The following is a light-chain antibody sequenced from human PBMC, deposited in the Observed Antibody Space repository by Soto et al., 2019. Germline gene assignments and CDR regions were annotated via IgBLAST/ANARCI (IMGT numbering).Light chain of an antibody. CDR3: QQYGSSPLT. CDR1: QSVSSSF. J-gene: IGKJ1*01. Sequence: EIVLTQSPGTLSLSPGERATLSCRASQSVSSSFFAWYQQKPGQAPRLLIYGATTRATGIPDRFRGSGSGTDFTLTINRLEPEDFAVYYCQQYGSSPLTFGQGTKVDIK. CDR2: GAT. V-gene: IGKV3-20*01.